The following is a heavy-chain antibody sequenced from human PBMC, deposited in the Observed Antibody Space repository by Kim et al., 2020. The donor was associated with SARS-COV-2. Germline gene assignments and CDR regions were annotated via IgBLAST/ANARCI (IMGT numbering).Heavy chain of an antibody. V-gene: IGHV3-23*05. CDR1: GFTFSRRA. D-gene: IGHD6-19*01. J-gene: IGHJ4*02. Sequence: GGSLRLSCAASGFTFSRRAMSWVRRAPGKGLEWVASVNNNNNPYYADSVKGRFSVFSDITTDTPYLLLNSLIADDAALSYCAKNHPSIGWPYFYSWSQG. CDR2: VNNNNNP. CDR3: AKNHPSIGWPYFYS.